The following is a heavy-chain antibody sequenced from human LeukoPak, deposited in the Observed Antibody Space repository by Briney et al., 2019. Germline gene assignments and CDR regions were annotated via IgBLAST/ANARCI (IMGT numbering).Heavy chain of an antibody. D-gene: IGHD3-22*01. CDR1: GDSVSSNSAA. J-gene: IGHJ5*02. CDR3: ARDLFFDSSGYYSWFDP. CDR2: TYYRSKWYN. Sequence: SQTLSLTCAISGDSVSSNSAAWNWIRQSPSRGLEWLGRTYYRSKWYNDYAVSVKSRITINPDTSKNQFSLQLNSVTPEDTAVYYCARDLFFDSSGYYSWFDPWGQGTLVTVSS. V-gene: IGHV6-1*01.